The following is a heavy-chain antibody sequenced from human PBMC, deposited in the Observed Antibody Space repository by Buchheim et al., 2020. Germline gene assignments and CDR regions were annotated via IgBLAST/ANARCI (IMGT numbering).Heavy chain of an antibody. V-gene: IGHV3-23*01. CDR2: ISCSGSNT. CDR1: GFTFSSYA. D-gene: IGHD6-13*01. CDR3: AIGAIGVGSSWYGVDFDY. Sequence: EVQLLESGGGLVQPGGSLRLSCAASGFTFSSYAMNWVRQAPGKGLEWVSAISCSGSNTYYADSVKGRFTISRDNSKNMFYLQMNSLKDEDAAVYYCAIGAIGVGSSWYGVDFDYWGQGTL. J-gene: IGHJ4*02.